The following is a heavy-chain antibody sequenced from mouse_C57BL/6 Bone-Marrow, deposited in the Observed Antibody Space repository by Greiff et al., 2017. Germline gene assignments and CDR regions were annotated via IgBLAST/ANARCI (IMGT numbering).Heavy chain of an antibody. CDR1: YTFSRRVH. CDR3: SEYSAVYGCALLRYGNPDWFAY. CDR2: GQGLEWIG. Sequence: QVQLKESGPELARPWASVKISCQAFYTFSRRVHFAIRDTNYWMQWVKQRPGQGLEWIGAFYHGNGDPSYNQKFKGKATLTADTASSTAYMQLNSLTSEYSAVYGCALLRYGNPDWFAYWGQGTLVTVSA. D-gene: IGHD2-1*01. J-gene: IGHJ3*01. V-gene: IGHV1-87*01.